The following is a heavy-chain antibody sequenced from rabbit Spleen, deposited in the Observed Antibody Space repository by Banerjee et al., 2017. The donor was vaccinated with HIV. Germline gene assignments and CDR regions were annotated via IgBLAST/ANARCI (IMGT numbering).Heavy chain of an antibody. CDR2: IYGGGSAVT. Sequence: QEQLEESGGGLVKPEGSLTLTCKASGFDLSSYYYMCWVRQAPGKGLEWIGCIYGGGSAVTYYASWAKGRFTISKTSSTTVTLQMTSLTAADTATYFCARGSAAMTMVITGYYFNLWGPGTLVTVS. CDR3: ARGSAAMTMVITGYYFNL. D-gene: IGHD2-1*01. V-gene: IGHV1S45*01. J-gene: IGHJ4*01. CDR1: GFDLSSYYY.